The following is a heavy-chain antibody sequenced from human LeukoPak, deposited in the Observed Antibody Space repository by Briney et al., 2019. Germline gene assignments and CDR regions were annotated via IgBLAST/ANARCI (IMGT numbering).Heavy chain of an antibody. CDR1: GFTVTSNY. J-gene: IGHJ4*02. CDR3: AKDIAQGYTFGSIEQDY. Sequence: GGSLRLSCAASGFTVTSNYMSWVRQAPGKGLEWVSAISESGSGTYYADSVKGRFTISRDNSKDTLSLQMNSLRAEDTAVYYCAKDIAQGYTFGSIEQDYWGQGTLVTVSS. D-gene: IGHD5-18*01. CDR2: ISESGSGT. V-gene: IGHV3-23*01.